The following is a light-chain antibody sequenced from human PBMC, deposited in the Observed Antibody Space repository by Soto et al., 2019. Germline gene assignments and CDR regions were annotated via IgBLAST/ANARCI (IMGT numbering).Light chain of an antibody. V-gene: IGKV3-20*01. Sequence: EIVLTQSPGTLSLSPGERATLSCRASQSVSNSYLAWYQQKPGQAPRVLIYGASSRATGIPDRFSGSGSGTDFPLTISRLEPEDFAVYYCQQHGSSPRTFGQGTKVEIK. J-gene: IGKJ1*01. CDR2: GAS. CDR1: QSVSNSY. CDR3: QQHGSSPRT.